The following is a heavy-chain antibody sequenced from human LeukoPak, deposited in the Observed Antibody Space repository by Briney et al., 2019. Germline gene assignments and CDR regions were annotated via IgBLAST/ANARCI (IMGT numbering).Heavy chain of an antibody. CDR1: GGSISSGGYY. V-gene: IGHV4-61*08. Sequence: SETLSLTCTVSGGSISSGGYYWSWIRQHPGKGLEWIGYIYYSGSTYYNPSLKSRVTISVDTSKDQFSLKLSSVTAADTAVYYCARGRLRGPRWFDPWGQGTLVTVSS. D-gene: IGHD6-25*01. CDR2: IYYSGST. J-gene: IGHJ5*02. CDR3: ARGRLRGPRWFDP.